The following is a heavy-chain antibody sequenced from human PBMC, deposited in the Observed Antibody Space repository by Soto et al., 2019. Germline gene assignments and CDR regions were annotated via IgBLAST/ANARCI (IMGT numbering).Heavy chain of an antibody. J-gene: IGHJ4*02. CDR2: ILHTGGT. CDR1: GGSISGGGFS. Sequence: SETLSLTCAVSGGSISGGGFSWSWIRQPPGKGLEWIGYILHTGGTQYNPSLKSRVSMSVDKSKNQFSLHLTSVAAADTAVYYCARLQFGEGFDYWGQGALVTVSS. D-gene: IGHD3-10*01. CDR3: ARLQFGEGFDY. V-gene: IGHV4-30-2*01.